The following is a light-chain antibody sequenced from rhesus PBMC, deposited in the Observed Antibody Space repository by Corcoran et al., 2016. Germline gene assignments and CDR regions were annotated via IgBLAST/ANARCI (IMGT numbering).Light chain of an antibody. J-gene: IGKJ2*01. CDR1: QSLWDSEDGDTY. CDR2: EVS. CDR3: MQALEFPYS. V-gene: IGKV2-104*02. Sequence: DIVMTQTPLSLPVTPGEPASISCRSSQSLWDSEDGDTYLDWYLKKPGQSPQLWIEEVSIRASGVPQRVSGSESDTDFTLKISRVEGGDVGVYYCMQALEFPYSFGQGTKVDIK.